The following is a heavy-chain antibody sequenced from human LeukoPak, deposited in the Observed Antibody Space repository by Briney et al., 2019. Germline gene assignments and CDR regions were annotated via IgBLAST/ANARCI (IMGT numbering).Heavy chain of an antibody. CDR1: GFTFSSYS. CDR3: AIEKAYYYYYGMDV. Sequence: PGGSLRLSCAASGFTFSSYSMNWVRQAPGKGLEWVSYISSSSSTIYYADSVKGRSTISRDNAKNSLYLQMNSLRAEDTAVYYCAIEKAYYYYYGMDVWGQGTTVTVSS. CDR2: ISSSSSTI. V-gene: IGHV3-48*04. J-gene: IGHJ6*02.